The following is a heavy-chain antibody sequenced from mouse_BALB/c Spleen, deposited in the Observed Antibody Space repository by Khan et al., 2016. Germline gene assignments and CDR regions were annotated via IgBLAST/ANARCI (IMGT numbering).Heavy chain of an antibody. Sequence: QIQLVQSGPELKKPGETVKISCTASGYTFTNSGMNWVKQAPGKGLKWVGWINIYTGEPTYADDFKGRFAFSLETSASTAYLQINNLKNEDMTTYFCARGAMVTTGWYFDVWGAGTTVTVSS. D-gene: IGHD2-2*01. CDR3: ARGAMVTTGWYFDV. CDR2: INIYTGEP. J-gene: IGHJ1*01. CDR1: GYTFTNSG. V-gene: IGHV9-1*02.